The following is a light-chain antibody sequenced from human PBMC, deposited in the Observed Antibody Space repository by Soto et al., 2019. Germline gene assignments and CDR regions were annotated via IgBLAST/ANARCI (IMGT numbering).Light chain of an antibody. CDR2: DVS. J-gene: IGLJ2*01. Sequence: QSALTQPASVSGSPGQSITISCTGTNSDIGGYNYVSWYQQHPGKAPKLMIYDVSNRPSGVSYRFSGSKSGNTPSLTISGLQAEDEADYYCSSYTSRSTLGVFGGGTKVTVL. CDR1: NSDIGGYNY. CDR3: SSYTSRSTLGV. V-gene: IGLV2-14*03.